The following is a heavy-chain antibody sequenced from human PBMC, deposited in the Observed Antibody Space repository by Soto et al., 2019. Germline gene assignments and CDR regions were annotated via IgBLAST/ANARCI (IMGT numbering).Heavy chain of an antibody. CDR1: GGTFSSYA. CDR3: ARGGYSSTWSNLLDRSGLDV. Sequence: QVQLVQSGAEAKKPGSSVKVSCKTSGGTFSSYAISWVRQAPGQGLEWMGGIAPLFRTTNYAQKFQGRVPITADTSTYKVYMELSGLRSGDTAVYYCARGGYSSTWSNLLDRSGLDVWGQGTTVTVSS. J-gene: IGHJ6*02. V-gene: IGHV1-69*06. CDR2: IAPLFRTT. D-gene: IGHD6-13*01.